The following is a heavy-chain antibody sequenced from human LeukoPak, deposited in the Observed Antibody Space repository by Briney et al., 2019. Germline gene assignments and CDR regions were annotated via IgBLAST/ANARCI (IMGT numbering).Heavy chain of an antibody. D-gene: IGHD1-1*01. V-gene: IGHV4-34*01. CDR2: INHSGST. J-gene: IGHJ4*02. Sequence: SETLSLTCAVYGGSFSGYYWSWIRQPPGKGLEWIGEINHSGSTNYNPSLKSRVTISVDTSKNQFSLELSSVTAADTAVYYCARGLFANGDYWGQGTLVTVSS. CDR1: GGSFSGYY. CDR3: ARGLFANGDY.